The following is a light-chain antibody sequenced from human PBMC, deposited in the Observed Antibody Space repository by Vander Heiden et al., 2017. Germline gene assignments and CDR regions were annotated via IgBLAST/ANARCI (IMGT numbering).Light chain of an antibody. CDR1: ISTIGVHL. CDR3: ATWENSLSGRGI. Sequence: QSVLTQPPSASGTVGQRVTISCSGSISTIGVHLVYWYQQFPGTAPKLLIYSDNQRPSGVPDRFSGSKSGPSASLAISGLRSEDEADYYCATWENSLSGRGIFGGGTKLTVV. CDR2: SDN. V-gene: IGLV1-47*02. J-gene: IGLJ2*01.